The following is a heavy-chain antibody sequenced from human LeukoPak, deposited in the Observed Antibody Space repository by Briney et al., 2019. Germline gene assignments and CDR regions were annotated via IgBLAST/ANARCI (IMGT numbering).Heavy chain of an antibody. CDR3: ARDPGNGGMDV. CDR2: MSYDGRDK. V-gene: IGHV3-30*03. J-gene: IGHJ6*02. D-gene: IGHD3-16*01. CDR1: GFTSGNHA. Sequence: PGGSLRLSCAASGFTSGNHAMHWVRQAPGKGLEWMAVMSYDGRDKYHAESVKGRFTISRDNSKDALYLQMNSLRTEDTAVYHCARDPGNGGMDVWGQGTTVTVSS.